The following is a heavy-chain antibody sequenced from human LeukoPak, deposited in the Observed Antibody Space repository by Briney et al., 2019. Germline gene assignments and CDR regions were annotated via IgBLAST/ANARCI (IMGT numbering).Heavy chain of an antibody. J-gene: IGHJ6*02. CDR3: AKAASSSWPSYYYGMDV. CDR1: GFTFSNYV. D-gene: IGHD6-13*01. V-gene: IGHV3-23*01. CDR2: ITGSGGNT. Sequence: PGGSLRLSCAASGFTFSNYVMSWVRQAPGQGQEWVSSITGSGGNTYYADSVKGRVTISKDNSKNTVYLQMSSLRVDDTAVYYCAKAASSSWPSYYYGMDVWGQGTTVTVSS.